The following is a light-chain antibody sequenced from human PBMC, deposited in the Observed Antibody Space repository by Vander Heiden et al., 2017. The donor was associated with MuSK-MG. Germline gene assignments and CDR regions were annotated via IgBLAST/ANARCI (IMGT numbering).Light chain of an antibody. V-gene: IGKV2-30*01. J-gene: IGKJ1*01. CDR2: KIS. CDR3: MQGTHAWT. Sequence: VVLTQSPLSLPVTLRQPASISCNSSQSLASHDGSDFLHWVQVRPGQSPRRLIYKISFRDYGVPDRFSGSGSGTNFTLTISRVEADEMGVYYCMQGTHAWTFGQGTRVEIK. CDR1: QSLASHDGSDF.